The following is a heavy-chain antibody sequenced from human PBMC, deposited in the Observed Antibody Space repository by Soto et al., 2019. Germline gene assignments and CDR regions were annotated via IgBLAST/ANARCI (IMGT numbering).Heavy chain of an antibody. CDR2: IYYSGNT. CDR1: GGSISSGGYS. CDR3: ARLERGYYDSSGSNPYYFDF. D-gene: IGHD3-22*01. J-gene: IGHJ4*02. Sequence: SETLSLTCAVSGGSISSGGYSWSWIRKPPGKGLEWIGYIYYSGNTYYKPSLKSRVTISIDTSKNHFSLKLSSVTAADTAVYYCARLERGYYDSSGSNPYYFDFWGQGTLVTVSS. V-gene: IGHV4-30-4*07.